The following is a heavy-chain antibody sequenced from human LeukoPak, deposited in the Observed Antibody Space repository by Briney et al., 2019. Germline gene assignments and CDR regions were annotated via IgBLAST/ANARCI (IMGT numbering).Heavy chain of an antibody. Sequence: GGSLRLSCAASGFTFSIYWMHWVRQAPGKGLVSVSRINSDGGSTAYADSVKGRFTITRDNAKTTLYLQMNSLRAEDTAVYYCVRHYYYGSGGFNLFDYWGQGTLVTVFS. CDR3: VRHYYYGSGGFNLFDY. CDR2: INSDGGST. CDR1: GFTFSIYW. J-gene: IGHJ4*02. D-gene: IGHD3-22*01. V-gene: IGHV3-74*01.